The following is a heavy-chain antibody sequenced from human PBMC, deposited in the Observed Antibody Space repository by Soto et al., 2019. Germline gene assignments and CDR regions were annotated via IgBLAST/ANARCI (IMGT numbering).Heavy chain of an antibody. CDR1: GGSISTYY. J-gene: IGHJ6*03. CDR2: VYYSGST. CDR3: ARGGRSAYYYYMGV. Sequence: SETLSLTCTVSGGSISTYYWSWVRQPPGKGLEWIGYVYYSGSTNYNPSLRSRVTISVDTSKNQFSLKLTSVTAADTAMYYCARGGRSAYYYYMGVWGKGTTVTVSS. V-gene: IGHV4-59*01.